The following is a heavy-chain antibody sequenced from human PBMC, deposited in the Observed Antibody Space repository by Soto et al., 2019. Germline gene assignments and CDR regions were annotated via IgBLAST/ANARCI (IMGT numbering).Heavy chain of an antibody. V-gene: IGHV3-30*18. Sequence: QVQLVESGGGVVQPGRSLRLSCAASGFTFSSYGMHWVRQAPGKGLEWLAVISYDGSNKYYADSVKGRFTISRDNSKKTLYLQVNSLRAEDTAMYYCAKDYGSGWTMGDFWGQGTLVTVSS. D-gene: IGHD6-19*01. CDR1: GFTFSSYG. CDR3: AKDYGSGWTMGDF. J-gene: IGHJ4*02. CDR2: ISYDGSNK.